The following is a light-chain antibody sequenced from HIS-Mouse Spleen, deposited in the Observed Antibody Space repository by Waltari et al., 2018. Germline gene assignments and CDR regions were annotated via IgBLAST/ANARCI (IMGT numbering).Light chain of an antibody. J-gene: IGLJ2*01. CDR1: SSDVGSYNL. CDR3: CSYAGSSTFVV. CDR2: EGS. Sequence: QSALTQPASVSGSPGQSITISCTGTSSDVGSYNLVSWYQQQPGKAPKPTIYEGSKRPSGVSNRFSGSKSGNTASLTISGLQAEDEADYYCCSYAGSSTFVVFGGGTKLTVL. V-gene: IGLV2-23*01.